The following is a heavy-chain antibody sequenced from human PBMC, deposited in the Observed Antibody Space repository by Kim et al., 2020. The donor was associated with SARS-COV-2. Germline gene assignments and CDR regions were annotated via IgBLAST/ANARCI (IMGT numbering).Heavy chain of an antibody. V-gene: IGHV4-34*01. CDR2: SGST. D-gene: IGHD6-19*01. J-gene: IGHJ4*02. CDR3: AGTGIAV. Sequence: SGSTTYNQALKSRVTISVDTSKNQFYLKLSSVTAADTAVYYCAGTGIAVWGQGTLVTVSS.